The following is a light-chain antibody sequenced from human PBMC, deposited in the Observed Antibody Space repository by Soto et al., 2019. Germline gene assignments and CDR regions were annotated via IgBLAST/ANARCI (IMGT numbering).Light chain of an antibody. CDR1: SSDVGSYNR. J-gene: IGLJ3*02. V-gene: IGLV2-18*02. Sequence: QSVLTQPPSVSGSPGQSVTISCTGTSSDVGSYNRVSWYQQPPGTAPKLMICQVSNRPSGVPDRFSGSKSGNTASLTISGLQAEDEADYYCSSYTSSGTWGFGGGTKLTVL. CDR3: SSYTSSGTWG. CDR2: QVS.